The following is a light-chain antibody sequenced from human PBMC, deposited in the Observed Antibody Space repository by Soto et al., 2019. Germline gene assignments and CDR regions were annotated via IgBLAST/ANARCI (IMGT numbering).Light chain of an antibody. J-gene: IGLJ3*02. CDR1: SSNIGAGYD. CDR3: QSYDSSLGGSGV. CDR2: GNS. V-gene: IGLV1-40*01. Sequence: QSVLTQPPSVSGAPGQRVTISCTGSSSNIGAGYDVHWYQQLPGTAPKLLIYGNSNRPSGVPDRFSGSKSGTSASLAITGLQAEDEADYSCQSYDSSLGGSGVFGGGTKVTVL.